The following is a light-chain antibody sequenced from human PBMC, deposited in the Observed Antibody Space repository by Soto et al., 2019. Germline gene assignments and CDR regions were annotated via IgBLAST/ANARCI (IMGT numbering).Light chain of an antibody. Sequence: QSALAQPGSVSGSPGQSITISCTGTSSDVGGYSYVSWYQQHPGKAPKLMIYEVSNRPSGVSNRFSGSKSGNTASLTISGLQAEDEADYYCSSYTSSVYVFGTGTKVTVL. CDR2: EVS. CDR3: SSYTSSVYV. V-gene: IGLV2-14*01. CDR1: SSDVGGYSY. J-gene: IGLJ1*01.